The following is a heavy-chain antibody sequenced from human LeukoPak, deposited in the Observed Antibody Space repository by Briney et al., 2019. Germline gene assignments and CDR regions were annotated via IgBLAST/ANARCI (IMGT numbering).Heavy chain of an antibody. CDR3: ARDQSAGMAVAALDY. CDR2: INPSGGST. Sequence: ASVKVSCKASGYTFTSYYMHWVRQAPGQGLEWMGIINPSGGSTSYAQKFQGRVTMTRDTSTSTVYMELSSLRSEDTAVYYCARDQSAGMAVAALDYWGQGTLVTVSS. CDR1: GYTFTSYY. J-gene: IGHJ4*02. D-gene: IGHD6-19*01. V-gene: IGHV1-46*01.